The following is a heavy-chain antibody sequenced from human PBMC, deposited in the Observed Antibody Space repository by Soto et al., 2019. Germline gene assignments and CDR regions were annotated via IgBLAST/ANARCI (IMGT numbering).Heavy chain of an antibody. CDR1: GFTGSSNY. J-gene: IGHJ4*02. CDR3: ARDRYPFDY. V-gene: IGHV3-53*01. D-gene: IGHD1-26*01. Sequence: EVQLVESAGGLIQPGGSLRLTCAASGFTGSSNYISWVRQSPGKGLLWVSVIYSGGSTYYADSVKGRFTISRDNSKNTLYLQMNSLRAEDTAVYYCARDRYPFDYWGQGTLVTVSS. CDR2: IYSGGST.